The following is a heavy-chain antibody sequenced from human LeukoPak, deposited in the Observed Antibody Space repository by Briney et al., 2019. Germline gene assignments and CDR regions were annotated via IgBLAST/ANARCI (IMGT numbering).Heavy chain of an antibody. CDR2: ISYDGSNK. D-gene: IGHD3-10*01. Sequence: GGSLRLSCAASGFTFSSYAMHWVRQAPGKGLEWVAVISYDGSNKYYADSVKGRFTISRDNSKNTLYLQMNSLRAEDTAVYYCGGFGELLDYWGQGTLVTVSS. CDR3: GGFGELLDY. J-gene: IGHJ4*02. V-gene: IGHV3-30-3*01. CDR1: GFTFSSYA.